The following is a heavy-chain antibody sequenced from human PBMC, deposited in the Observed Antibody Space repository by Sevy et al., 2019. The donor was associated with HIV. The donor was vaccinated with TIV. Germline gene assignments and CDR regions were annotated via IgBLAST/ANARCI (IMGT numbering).Heavy chain of an antibody. Sequence: GGSLRLSCAASGFSFSSYGMHWVRQAPGKGLEWMSYIQYDGSNKDYADSVKGRFTISRDNSKNTLYLQMNSLRVEDTAVFFGVKGGGSEGGDHWGQGTLVTVSS. CDR1: GFSFSSYG. CDR3: VKGGGSEGGDH. J-gene: IGHJ4*02. D-gene: IGHD3-16*01. CDR2: IQYDGSNK. V-gene: IGHV3-30*02.